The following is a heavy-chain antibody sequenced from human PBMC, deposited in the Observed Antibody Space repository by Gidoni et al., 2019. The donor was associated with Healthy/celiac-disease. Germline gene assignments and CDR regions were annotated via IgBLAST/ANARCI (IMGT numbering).Heavy chain of an antibody. CDR2: ISSSSSYI. V-gene: IGHV3-21*01. CDR3: ARAVGYSSGWGYYFDY. D-gene: IGHD6-19*01. J-gene: IGHJ4*02. Sequence: EVQLVESGGGLVKPGGSLRLSCAASGFTFSSYSMNWVRQAPGKGLEWVSSISSSSSYIYYADSVKGRFTISRDNAKNSLYLQMNSLRAEDTAVYYCARAVGYSSGWGYYFDYWGQGTLVTVSS. CDR1: GFTFSSYS.